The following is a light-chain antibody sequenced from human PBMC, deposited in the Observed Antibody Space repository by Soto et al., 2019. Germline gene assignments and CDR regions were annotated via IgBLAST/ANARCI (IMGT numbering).Light chain of an antibody. CDR1: QSVSSY. CDR3: QQRSNWFT. CDR2: DAS. J-gene: IGKJ3*01. Sequence: DIVLTQSPVTLSLSPGDRATLSCRASQSVSSYLAWYQQKPGQAPRLLIYDASNRATGIPARFSGSGSGTDFTLTISSLEPEDFAVYYCQQRSNWFTFGPGTKVDIK. V-gene: IGKV3-11*01.